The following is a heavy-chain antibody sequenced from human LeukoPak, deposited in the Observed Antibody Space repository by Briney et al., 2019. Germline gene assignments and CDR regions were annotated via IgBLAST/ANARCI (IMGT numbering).Heavy chain of an antibody. V-gene: IGHV3-30*18. CDR3: AKAVGSISWSFDY. CDR1: GFTFSTYG. Sequence: GGSLRLSCEASGFTFSTYGMHWVRQAPGKGLEWVALMSYDGSDKSYADSVKGRLTISRDNSKTTLYLQMDSLRGDDAAVYYCAKAVGSISWSFDYWGQGTLVTVSS. CDR2: MSYDGSDK. D-gene: IGHD6-13*01. J-gene: IGHJ4*02.